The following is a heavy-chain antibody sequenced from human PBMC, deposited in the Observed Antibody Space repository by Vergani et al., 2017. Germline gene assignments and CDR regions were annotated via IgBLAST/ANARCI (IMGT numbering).Heavy chain of an antibody. CDR1: GFIFSDYV. J-gene: IGHJ6*02. V-gene: IGHV3-33*01. Sequence: QLQLVESGGGVVQPGKSLSLSCETSGFIFSDYVMHWVRQAPGKGLEWVAGIWHDGSNEKYVDSVQGRFTISRDNSKNTLYLEMESLRVEDTAVYFCARDCTSGGCPDNYGMDVGGQGATVTVSS. CDR3: ARDCTSGGCPDNYGMDV. CDR2: IWHDGSNE. D-gene: IGHD2-8*01.